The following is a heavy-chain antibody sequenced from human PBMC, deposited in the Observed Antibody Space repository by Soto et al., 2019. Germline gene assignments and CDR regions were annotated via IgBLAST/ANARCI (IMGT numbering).Heavy chain of an antibody. CDR3: ARLVYDTRLNYMYFDF. J-gene: IGHJ4*02. V-gene: IGHV4-4*02. CDR2: IFHDGTA. CDR1: GFSISSGNW. Sequence: SDTLSLTCALSGFSISSGNWWTWVRTTPQRGLEYIGEIFHDGTANYYPSFERRVAISVDTSKNQFSLKLTSVTAADTAIYFCARLVYDTRLNYMYFDFWGQGAMVNVS. D-gene: IGHD2-8*01.